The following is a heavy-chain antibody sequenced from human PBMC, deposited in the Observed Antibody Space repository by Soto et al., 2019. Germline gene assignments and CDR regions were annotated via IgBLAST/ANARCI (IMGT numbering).Heavy chain of an antibody. CDR1: GYTFTGYY. V-gene: IGHV1-2*04. CDR2: INPDSGGT. Sequence: ASVKVSCKASGYTFTGYYMHWVRQAPGQGLEWMGWINPDSGGTNYAQKFQGWVTMTRDTSISTAYMELSRLRSDDTAVYYCARGSMLRNYYDSSGYYLFNYGMDVWGQGTTVTVSS. J-gene: IGHJ6*02. CDR3: ARGSMLRNYYDSSGYYLFNYGMDV. D-gene: IGHD3-22*01.